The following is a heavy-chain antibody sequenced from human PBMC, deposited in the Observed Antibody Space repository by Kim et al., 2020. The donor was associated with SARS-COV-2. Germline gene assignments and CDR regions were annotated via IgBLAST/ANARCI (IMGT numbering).Heavy chain of an antibody. D-gene: IGHD6-13*01. CDR2: IHYSGST. Sequence: SETLSLTCTVSGGSISSYWWNWIRQPPGKGLEWVAYIHYSGSTHYNPSLKSRVTMSVDTSKNQFSLKLSSVTAADTAVYYCAREVRVYTSTWYESYNGMDVWGQGTTVTVSS. CDR1: GGSISSYW. J-gene: IGHJ6*02. CDR3: AREVRVYTSTWYESYNGMDV. V-gene: IGHV4-59*01.